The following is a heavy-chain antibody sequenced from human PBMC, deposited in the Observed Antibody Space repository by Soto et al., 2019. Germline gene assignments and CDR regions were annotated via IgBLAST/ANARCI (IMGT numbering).Heavy chain of an antibody. CDR1: GITVSNAW. Sequence: SLRLSCVASGITVSNAWMNWVRQAPGKGLEWVGRIRPKADGGTTDFAAPVKGRFTISRDDSKNTLCLQMNSVETEDTAVYYCFKGAQQGIWGRGTLVTVSP. J-gene: IGHJ4*02. CDR2: IRPKADGGTT. V-gene: IGHV3-15*05. CDR3: FKGAQQGI.